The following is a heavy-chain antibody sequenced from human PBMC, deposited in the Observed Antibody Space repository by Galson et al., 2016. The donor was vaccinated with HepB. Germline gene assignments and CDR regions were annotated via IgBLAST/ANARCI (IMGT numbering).Heavy chain of an antibody. CDR2: VYYSGST. CDR1: DGSISNINYY. J-gene: IGHJ4*02. Sequence: ETLSLTCTVSDGSISNINYYWGWIRQPPGKGLEWIGTVYYSGSTSYNPSLTSRVTISVDTSKNQFSLKLSSVTAADTAVYYCARSPWRATSDFNYWGQGTLVTVSS. V-gene: IGHV4-39*01. CDR3: ARSPWRATSDFNY. D-gene: IGHD5-12*01.